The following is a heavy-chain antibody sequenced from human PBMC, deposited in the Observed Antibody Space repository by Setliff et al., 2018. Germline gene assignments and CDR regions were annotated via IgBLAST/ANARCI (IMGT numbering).Heavy chain of an antibody. Sequence: LRLSCAASGFTFSTYAMNWLRQAPGKGLEWVSYISSSSGLIYYADSVKGRFTISRDEAKNSLYLQMNSLRTEDTAVYYCARSKGNDYSMDVWGKGTTVTVSS. J-gene: IGHJ6*03. CDR3: ARSKGNDYSMDV. CDR2: ISSSSGLI. CDR1: GFTFSTYA. V-gene: IGHV3-48*01.